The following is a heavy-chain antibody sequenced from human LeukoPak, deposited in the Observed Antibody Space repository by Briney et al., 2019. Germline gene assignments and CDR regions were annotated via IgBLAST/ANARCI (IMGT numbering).Heavy chain of an antibody. CDR2: IFYSGIS. J-gene: IGHJ6*02. V-gene: IGHV4-34*12. D-gene: IGHD4-11*01. Sequence: SETLSLTCAVYGGSFSGYYWSWIRQPPGKGLEWIGSIFYSGISYYNPSLKSRVTISVDTSKNQFSLKLSSVTAADTAVYYCASHDFSNYYGMDVWGQGTTVTVSS. CDR3: ASHDFSNYYGMDV. CDR1: GGSFSGYY.